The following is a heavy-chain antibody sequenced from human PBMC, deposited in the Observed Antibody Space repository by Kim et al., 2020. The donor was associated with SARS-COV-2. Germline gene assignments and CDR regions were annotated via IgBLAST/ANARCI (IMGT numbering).Heavy chain of an antibody. CDR3: AGHGWSEEYQLTYYYYYGRDV. CDR2: IYPGDSDT. D-gene: IGHD2-2*01. V-gene: IGHV5-51*01. J-gene: IGHJ6*02. Sequence: GESLKISCKGSGYSFTSYWIGWVRQMPGKGLEWMGIIYPGDSDTRYSPSFQGQVTISADKSISTAYLQWSSLQASDTAMHYCAGHGWSEEYQLTYYYYYGRDVWGQGPTVTVS. CDR1: GYSFTSYW.